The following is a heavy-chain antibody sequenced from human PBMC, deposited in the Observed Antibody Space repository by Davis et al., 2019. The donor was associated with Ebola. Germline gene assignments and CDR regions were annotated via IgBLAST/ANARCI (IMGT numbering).Heavy chain of an antibody. Sequence: MPGGSLRLSCTVSGGSISSSSYYWGWIRQPPGKGLEWIGSIYYSGSTYYNPSLKSRVTISVDTSKNQFSLKLSSVTAADTAVYYCASAPRAYYYGMDVWGQGTTVTVSS. CDR3: ASAPRAYYYGMDV. CDR2: IYYSGST. J-gene: IGHJ6*02. CDR1: GGSISSSSYY. V-gene: IGHV4-39*01.